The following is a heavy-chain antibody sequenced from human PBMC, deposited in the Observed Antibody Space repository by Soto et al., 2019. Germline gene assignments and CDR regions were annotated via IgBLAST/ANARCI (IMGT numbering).Heavy chain of an antibody. V-gene: IGHV4-30-2*01. CDR1: DGSISSGGYS. Sequence: SLTWSVADGSISSGGYSRSRIRQPPGKGLEWIGYIYHSGSTYYNPSLKSRVTISVDRSKNQFSLKLSSVTAADTAVYYCARGNPVPLDYWGQGTLVTVSS. CDR2: IYHSGST. D-gene: IGHD1-1*01. CDR3: ARGNPVPLDY. J-gene: IGHJ4*02.